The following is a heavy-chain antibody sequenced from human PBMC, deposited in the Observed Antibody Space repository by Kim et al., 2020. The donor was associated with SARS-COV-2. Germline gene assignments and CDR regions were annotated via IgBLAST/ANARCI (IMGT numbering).Heavy chain of an antibody. D-gene: IGHD1-26*01. CDR3: AKDAGSYEFDY. V-gene: IGHV3-23*01. J-gene: IGHJ4*02. Sequence: YYAEAWKGRFTISRDNSKSTLYLQVNRLGAEDTALYYCAKDAGSYEFDYWGQGTLVTVYS.